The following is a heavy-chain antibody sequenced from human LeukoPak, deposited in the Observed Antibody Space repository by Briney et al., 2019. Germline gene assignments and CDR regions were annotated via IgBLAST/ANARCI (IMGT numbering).Heavy chain of an antibody. D-gene: IGHD5-12*01. CDR3: AGYSGYDQYAYFDY. V-gene: IGHV3-23*01. J-gene: IGHJ4*02. CDR2: VGGNGDGT. Sequence: PGGSLRLSCAASGFTFSNYAMNWVRQAPGKGLEWVSSVGGNGDGTYYADSVKGRFTISRDNSKNTLYLQMNSLRAEDTAVYYCAGYSGYDQYAYFDYWGQGTLVTVSS. CDR1: GFTFSNYA.